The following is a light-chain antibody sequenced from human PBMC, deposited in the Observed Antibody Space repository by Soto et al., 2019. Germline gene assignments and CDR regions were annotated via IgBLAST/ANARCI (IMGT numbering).Light chain of an antibody. CDR1: QSVSNSF. Sequence: ESVLTQSPGTLSLSPGERATLSCRASQSVSNSFFAWYQQKPGQAPRLLIYGVSSRASGIPDRFSGSGSGTDFTLTISRLEPEDFVVYYCQQYSSLPHTFRQGTKLEVK. CDR2: GVS. V-gene: IGKV3-20*01. J-gene: IGKJ2*01. CDR3: QQYSSLPHT.